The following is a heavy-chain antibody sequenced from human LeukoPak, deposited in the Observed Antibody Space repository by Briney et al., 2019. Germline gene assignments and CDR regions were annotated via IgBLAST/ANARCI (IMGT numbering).Heavy chain of an antibody. Sequence: ASVKVSCKASGYTFTHHGISWVRQAPGQGLEWMGWISCYNGDTMYAQNVQGRVTMSTDTSTRTAYIELRSLSSDDTAVYYCARGRRSGGDRWGQGTLVTVSS. CDR3: ARGRRSGGDR. J-gene: IGHJ4*02. V-gene: IGHV1-18*01. CDR1: GYTFTHHG. D-gene: IGHD2-21*01. CDR2: ISCYNGDT.